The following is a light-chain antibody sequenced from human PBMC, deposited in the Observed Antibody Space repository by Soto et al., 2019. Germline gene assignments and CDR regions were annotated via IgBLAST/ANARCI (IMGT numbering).Light chain of an antibody. Sequence: QSVLTQPPSVDGAPGQRVNSSCTVSSSNIGAGYHVHWYQQLPGTAPKLLIYGNSNRPSGVPDRFSGSKSGTSASLAITGLQAEDEADYYCQSYDSSLSGWVFGGGTQLTVL. CDR2: GNS. V-gene: IGLV1-40*01. J-gene: IGLJ3*02. CDR3: QSYDSSLSGWV. CDR1: SSNIGAGYH.